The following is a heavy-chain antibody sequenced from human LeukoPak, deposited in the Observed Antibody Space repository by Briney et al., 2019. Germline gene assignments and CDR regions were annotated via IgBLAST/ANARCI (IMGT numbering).Heavy chain of an antibody. CDR1: GFSFSSFA. CDR2: ISGSDDNT. Sequence: TGGSLRLSCAASGFSFSSFAMSWVRQAPGKGLEWVSAISGSDDNTYYADSVKGRFTISRDNAKNSLYLQMNSLRAEDTAVYYCARDRRLWEYSSSLDYWGQGTLVTVSS. J-gene: IGHJ4*02. CDR3: ARDRRLWEYSSSLDY. V-gene: IGHV3-23*01. D-gene: IGHD6-6*01.